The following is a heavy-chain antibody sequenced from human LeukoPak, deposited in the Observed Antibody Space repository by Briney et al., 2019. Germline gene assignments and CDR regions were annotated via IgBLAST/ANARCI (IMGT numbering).Heavy chain of an antibody. CDR3: ARGYCRGGSCYSGDAFDI. D-gene: IGHD2-15*01. V-gene: IGHV3-48*02. J-gene: IGHJ3*02. CDR2: MGSSSRTI. CDR1: GFTFSSYS. Sequence: GGSLRLSCAASGFTFSSYSMNWVRQAPGKGLEWVSYMGSSSRTIYYADSVKGRFTISRDNAKNSLYLQMNSLRDGDTAVYYCARGYCRGGSCYSGDAFDIWGQGTMVTVSS.